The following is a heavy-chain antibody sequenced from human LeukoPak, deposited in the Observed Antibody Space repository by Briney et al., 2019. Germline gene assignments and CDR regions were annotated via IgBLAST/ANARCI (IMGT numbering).Heavy chain of an antibody. CDR3: AREVPYYDILTGYGNYFDY. CDR1: GYTFTGYG. CDR2: ISAYNGNT. J-gene: IGHJ4*02. D-gene: IGHD3-9*01. Sequence: ASVKVSCKASGYTFTGYGISWVRQAPGQGLEWMGWISAYNGNTNYAQKLQGRVTMTTDTSTSTAYMELRSLRSDDTAVYYCAREVPYYDILTGYGNYFDYLGQGTLVTGSS. V-gene: IGHV1-18*01.